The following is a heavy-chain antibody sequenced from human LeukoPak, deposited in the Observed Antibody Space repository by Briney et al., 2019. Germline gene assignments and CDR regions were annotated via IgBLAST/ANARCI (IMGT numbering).Heavy chain of an antibody. CDR2: IIPIFGTA. D-gene: IGHD6-19*01. CDR3: AREASSGWYYFDY. CDR1: GGTFSSYA. J-gene: IGHJ4*02. Sequence: GASVKVSCKASGGTFSSYAISWVRQAPGQGLGWMGGIIPIFGTANYAQKFQGRVTITADESTSTAYMELGSLRSEDTAVYYCAREASSGWYYFDYWGQGTLVTVSS. V-gene: IGHV1-69*13.